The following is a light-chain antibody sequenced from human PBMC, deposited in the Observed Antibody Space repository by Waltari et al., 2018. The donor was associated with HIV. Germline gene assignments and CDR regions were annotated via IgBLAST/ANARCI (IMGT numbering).Light chain of an antibody. CDR3: LQYITYPFT. Sequence: DIQMTQSPSSLSASLGDRVTITCRASQGIANSLTWFQQKPGKAPKPLIFPASTLQSGVPSKFSVSASGTDFTLTISSLQPGDFATYYCLQYITYPFTFGGGTQVE. CDR1: QGIANS. J-gene: IGKJ4*01. V-gene: IGKV1-16*02. CDR2: PAS.